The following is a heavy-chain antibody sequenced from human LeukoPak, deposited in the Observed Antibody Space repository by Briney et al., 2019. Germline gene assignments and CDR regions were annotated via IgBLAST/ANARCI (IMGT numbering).Heavy chain of an antibody. V-gene: IGHV1-18*01. CDR3: ARDAPQVPAAGVLAS. Sequence: ASVKVSCKASGYTFTSYGISWVRQAPGQGLEWMGWISAYNGNTNYAQKLQGRVTMTTDTSTSTAYMELRSLRSDDTAVYYCARDAPQVPAAGVLASWGQGTLVTVSS. CDR1: GYTFTSYG. D-gene: IGHD6-13*01. CDR2: ISAYNGNT. J-gene: IGHJ5*02.